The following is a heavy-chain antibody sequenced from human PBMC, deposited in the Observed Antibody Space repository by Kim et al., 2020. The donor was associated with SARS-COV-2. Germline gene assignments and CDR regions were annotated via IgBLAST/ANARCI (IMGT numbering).Heavy chain of an antibody. V-gene: IGHV1-69*13. J-gene: IGHJ6*02. D-gene: IGHD3-16*01. Sequence: SVKVSCKASGGTFSSYAISWVRQAPGQGLEWMGGIIPIFGTANYAQKFQGRVTITADESTSTAYKELSSLRSEDKAVYYCARDERFGDSYYYYGMDVWGQGTTVTVSS. CDR2: IIPIFGTA. CDR1: GGTFSSYA. CDR3: ARDERFGDSYYYYGMDV.